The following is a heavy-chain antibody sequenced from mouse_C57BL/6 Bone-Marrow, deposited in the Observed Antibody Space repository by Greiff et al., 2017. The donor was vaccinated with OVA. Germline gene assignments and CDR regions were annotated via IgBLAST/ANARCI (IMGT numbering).Heavy chain of an antibody. J-gene: IGHJ2*01. CDR2: IYPGDGDT. Sequence: QVQLQQSGAELVKPGASVKISCKASGYAFSSYWMNWVKQRTGTGLEWIGQIYPGDGDTNYNGKFKGKATLTADKSSSTAYMQLSSLSSEYSAVYFCARVGCDYGSSYYFDYWSQGTTLTVSS. V-gene: IGHV1-80*01. CDR3: ARVGCDYGSSYYFDY. D-gene: IGHD1-1*01. CDR1: GYAFSSYW.